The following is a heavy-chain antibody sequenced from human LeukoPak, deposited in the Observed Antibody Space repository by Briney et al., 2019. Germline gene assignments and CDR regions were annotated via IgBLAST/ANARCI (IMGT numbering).Heavy chain of an antibody. Sequence: KSSETLSLTCTVSGGSISSYYWSWIRQPPGKGLEWIGYIYYSGSTNYNPSLKSRVTISVDTSKHQFSLKLSSVTAADTAVYFCARPITVTTAGYGYWGQGTLVTVSS. CDR2: IYYSGST. CDR1: GGSISSYY. J-gene: IGHJ4*02. V-gene: IGHV4-59*12. CDR3: ARPITVTTAGYGY. D-gene: IGHD4-17*01.